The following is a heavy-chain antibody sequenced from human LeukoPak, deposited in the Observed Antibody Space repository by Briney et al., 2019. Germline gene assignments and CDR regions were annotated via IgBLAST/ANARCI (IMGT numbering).Heavy chain of an antibody. CDR1: GGSFSGYY. V-gene: IGHV4-34*01. J-gene: IGHJ4*02. Sequence: SETLSLTCAVYGGSFSGYYWSWIRQPPGKGLEWIGEINHSGSTNYNPSLKSRVTISVDTSKNQFSLKLSSVTAADTAVYYCARTEYYYGSGRTYYFDYWGQGTLVTVSS. CDR3: ARTEYYYGSGRTYYFDY. D-gene: IGHD3-10*01. CDR2: INHSGST.